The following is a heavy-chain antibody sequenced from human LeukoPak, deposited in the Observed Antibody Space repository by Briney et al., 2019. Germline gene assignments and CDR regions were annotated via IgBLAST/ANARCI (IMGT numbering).Heavy chain of an antibody. CDR2: IYYSGST. J-gene: IGHJ4*02. V-gene: IGHV4-59*08. CDR3: ARSDRSTLFDY. CDR1: GGSIGTYY. D-gene: IGHD6-13*01. Sequence: SETLSLTCTVSGGSIGTYYWSWIRQLPGKGLDWIGYIYYSGSTNYNPSLNSRVTISVDTSKNQFTLKLSSVTAADTAVYYCARSDRSTLFDYWGQGTLVTVSS.